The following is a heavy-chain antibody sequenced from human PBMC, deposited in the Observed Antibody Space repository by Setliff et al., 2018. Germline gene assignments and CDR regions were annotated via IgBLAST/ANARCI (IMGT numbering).Heavy chain of an antibody. D-gene: IGHD5-12*01. CDR2: IMPIFGSA. CDR3: ARERGDIVTTTSYYYYLDV. CDR1: GGTFSSQG. Sequence: SVKVSCKASGGTFSSQGISWVRQAPGQGLEWMGGIMPIFGSANYARKFQGRVTVTADESTSTAYMELSSLRSEDTAVYYCARERGDIVTTTSYYYYLDVWGKGTTVTVSS. V-gene: IGHV1-69*13. J-gene: IGHJ6*03.